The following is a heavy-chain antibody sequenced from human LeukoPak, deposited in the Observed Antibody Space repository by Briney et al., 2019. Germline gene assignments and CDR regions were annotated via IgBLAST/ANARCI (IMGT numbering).Heavy chain of an antibody. CDR3: ARVEAVAGNWGGLDP. D-gene: IGHD6-19*01. V-gene: IGHV3-21*01. CDR1: GFTFSSYS. CDR2: ISSTSSYI. Sequence: GGSLRLSCAASGFTFSSYSMNWVRQAPGKGLEWVSSISSTSSYIYYADSVKGRFTISRGNAKDSLFPQLNSLRAEDTAMYYCARVEAVAGNWGGLDPWGQGTLVTVSS. J-gene: IGHJ5*02.